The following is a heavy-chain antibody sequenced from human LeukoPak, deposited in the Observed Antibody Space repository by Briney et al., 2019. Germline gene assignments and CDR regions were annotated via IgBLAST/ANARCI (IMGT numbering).Heavy chain of an antibody. CDR3: ARGPRYSFGSAFDY. CDR1: GFTLSTYW. J-gene: IGHJ4*02. V-gene: IGHV3-74*01. Sequence: GGSLRLSCAASGFTLSTYWMHWVRQAPGKGLVWVSRVNGDGTTTTYADSVKGRFTISRDNAKNTLYLQMNSLRAEDTAVYYCARGPRYSFGSAFDYWGQGTLVAVSS. CDR2: VNGDGTTT. D-gene: IGHD5-18*01.